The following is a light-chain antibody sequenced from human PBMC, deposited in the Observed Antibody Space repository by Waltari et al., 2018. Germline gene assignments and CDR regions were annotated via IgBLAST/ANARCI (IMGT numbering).Light chain of an antibody. J-gene: IGLJ2*01. CDR1: SNDVGGYNS. V-gene: IGLV2-14*01. Sequence: QSALTQPASVSGSPGQSVTIFCTGNSNDVGGYNSVSWYQEHPGQAPRVIIYDVSDRPSGVSDRFSGSKSGNTASLTISGLQAEDEADYYCSSQSSNNVVLFGGGTKLTVL. CDR2: DVS. CDR3: SSQSSNNVVL.